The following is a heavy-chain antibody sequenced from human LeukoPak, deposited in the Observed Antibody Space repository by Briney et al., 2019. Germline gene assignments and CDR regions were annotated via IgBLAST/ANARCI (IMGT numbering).Heavy chain of an antibody. J-gene: IGHJ4*02. V-gene: IGHV4-34*01. CDR3: ARGVVSGWTDFDY. CDR2: INHSGST. Sequence: SETLSLTCAVYGGSFSGYYWSWIRQPPGKGLEWIGEINHSGSTNYNPSLKSRVTISVDTSKNQFSLKLSSVTAADTAVYYCARGVVSGWTDFDYWGQGTLVTVSS. D-gene: IGHD6-19*01. CDR1: GGSFSGYY.